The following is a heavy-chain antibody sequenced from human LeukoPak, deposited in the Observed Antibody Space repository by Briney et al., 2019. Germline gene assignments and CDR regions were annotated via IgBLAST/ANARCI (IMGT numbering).Heavy chain of an antibody. V-gene: IGHV4-4*07. CDR3: ARAGEMGVAILFDP. CDR1: GGSISSYY. D-gene: IGHD2-21*01. J-gene: IGHJ5*02. Sequence: PSETLSLTCTVSGGSISSYYRSWIRQPAGKGLEWIGRIYTSGSTNYNPSLKSRVTMSVDTSKNQFSLKLSSVTAADTAVYYCARAGEMGVAILFDPWGQGTPVTVSS. CDR2: IYTSGST.